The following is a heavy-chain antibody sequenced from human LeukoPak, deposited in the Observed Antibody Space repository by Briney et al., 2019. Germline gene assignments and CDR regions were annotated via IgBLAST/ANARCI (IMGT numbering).Heavy chain of an antibody. CDR3: ATSRYSSGWYGGFDI. CDR1: GGSISSYY. V-gene: IGHV4-59*01. Sequence: SETLSLTCTVSGGSISSYYWTWIQQPPGKGLEWIGYIYYTGPTNYNPSLKSRVTMSVHTSKQQFSVTLSSVTAADTAVYYCATSRYSSGWYGGFDIWGQGTIVTVSS. CDR2: IYYTGPT. J-gene: IGHJ3*02. D-gene: IGHD6-19*01.